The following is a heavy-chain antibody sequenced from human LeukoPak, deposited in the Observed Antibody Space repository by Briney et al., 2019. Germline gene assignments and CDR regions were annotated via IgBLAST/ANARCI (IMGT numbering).Heavy chain of an antibody. CDR3: ARAPGIEDSFDP. D-gene: IGHD6-13*01. CDR1: GFTFSSYS. CDR2: ISSSSSTI. V-gene: IGHV3-48*04. Sequence: GGSLRLSCAASGFTFSSYSMNWVRQAPGKGLEWVSYISSSSSTICYADSVKGRFTISRDNAKNALYLQMNSLRAEDTAVYYCARAPGIEDSFDPWGQGTLVTVPS. J-gene: IGHJ5*02.